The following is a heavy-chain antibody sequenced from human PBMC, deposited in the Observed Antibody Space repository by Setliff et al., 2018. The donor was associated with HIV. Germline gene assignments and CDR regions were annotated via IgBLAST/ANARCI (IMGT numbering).Heavy chain of an antibody. V-gene: IGHV4-38-2*02. CDR3: ARDGSYYGRDLHYYYYGMDV. Sequence: ETLSLTCAVSGYSIGSGSFWGWIRQPPGKGLEWIATIPHNGGTYYNPDPSLTGRVTISMDTSKNQFSLKLAFVTAADTAVYYCARDGSYYGRDLHYYYYGMDVWGQGTTVTVSS. CDR1: GYSIGSGSF. D-gene: IGHD1-26*01. CDR2: IPHNGGT. J-gene: IGHJ6*02.